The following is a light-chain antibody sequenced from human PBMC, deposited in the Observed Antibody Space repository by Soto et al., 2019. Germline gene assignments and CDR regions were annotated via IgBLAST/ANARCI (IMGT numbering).Light chain of an antibody. CDR1: QGISNS. Sequence: DIQMTQSPSSLSASVGDRVTITCRASQGISNSLAWYQQKPGKVPKLLIYAASTLQSGVPSRFSGSGSGTDFTLSMTSLQPEDVATYYCQKYNSALFTFGPGTKVDIK. V-gene: IGKV1-27*01. CDR3: QKYNSALFT. CDR2: AAS. J-gene: IGKJ3*01.